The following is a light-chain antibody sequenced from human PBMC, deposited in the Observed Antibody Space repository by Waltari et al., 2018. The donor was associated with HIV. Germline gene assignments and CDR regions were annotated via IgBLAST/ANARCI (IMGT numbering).Light chain of an antibody. CDR3: TSHTLTHILL. Sequence: QSALTQPASMSGSPGQSITISCTASSLDIGLYDFISWYKHLPNTAPQLIIYGVNRRPPVVSSRFSASKSADMASLTISGLQPEDEADYYCTSHTLTHILLFGGGTRLTVL. J-gene: IGLJ3*02. V-gene: IGLV2-14*01. CDR2: GVN. CDR1: SLDIGLYDF.